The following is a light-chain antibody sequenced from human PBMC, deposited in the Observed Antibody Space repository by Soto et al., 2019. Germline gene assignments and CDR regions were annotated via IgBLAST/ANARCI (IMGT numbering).Light chain of an antibody. J-gene: IGKJ5*01. Sequence: PSTLSASSGGRVTITCRASQSISSWLAWYQQKPGKAPKLLIYDASSLESGVPSRFSGSGSGTDFTLTISSLEPEDFAVYYCQQRSNWPSITFGQGTRLEIK. V-gene: IGKV1-5*01. CDR1: QSISSW. CDR2: DAS. CDR3: QQRSNWPSIT.